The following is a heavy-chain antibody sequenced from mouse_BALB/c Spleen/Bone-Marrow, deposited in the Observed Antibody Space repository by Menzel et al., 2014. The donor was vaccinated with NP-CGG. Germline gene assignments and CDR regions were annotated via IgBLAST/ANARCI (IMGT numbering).Heavy chain of an antibody. D-gene: IGHD2-1*01. Sequence: EVQLVESGPELVKPGASVKMSCKASGYTFTDYYMDWVKQSHGESFEWIGRVNPYNGGTSYNQKFKGKATLTVDKSSSTAYMELNSLTSEDSAVYYCARFPNYSYAMDYWGQGTSVTVSS. CDR3: ARFPNYSYAMDY. CDR1: GYTFTDYY. J-gene: IGHJ4*01. V-gene: IGHV1-19*01. CDR2: VNPYNGGT.